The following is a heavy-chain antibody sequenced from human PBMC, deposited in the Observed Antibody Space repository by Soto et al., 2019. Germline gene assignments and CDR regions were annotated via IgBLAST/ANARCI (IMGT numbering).Heavy chain of an antibody. D-gene: IGHD3-3*01. Sequence: GGSLRLSCTASGFTFGDYAMSWFRQAPGKGLEWVGFIRSKAYGGTTEYAASVKGRFTISRDDSKSIAYLQMNSLKTEDTAVYYCTRDVAMYSDSWSRSLQSPYGIHVWGQGTTVTVSS. CDR1: GFTFGDYA. J-gene: IGHJ6*02. CDR3: TRDVAMYSDSWSRSLQSPYGIHV. V-gene: IGHV3-49*03. CDR2: IRSKAYGGTT.